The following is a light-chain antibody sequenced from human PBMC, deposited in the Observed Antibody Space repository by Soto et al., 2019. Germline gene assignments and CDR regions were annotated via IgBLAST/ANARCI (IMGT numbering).Light chain of an antibody. CDR1: QSVSSN. V-gene: IGKV3-15*01. CDR3: QQYNNWPPVT. Sequence: ELVMTQSPATLSVSPGERATLSCRASQSVSSNLAWYQQKPGQAPRLLIYGASATVTGIAATFSGSGSGTEFTLTISSLQYEDFVVYYCQQYNNWPPVTFGQGTKVDIK. J-gene: IGKJ1*01. CDR2: GAS.